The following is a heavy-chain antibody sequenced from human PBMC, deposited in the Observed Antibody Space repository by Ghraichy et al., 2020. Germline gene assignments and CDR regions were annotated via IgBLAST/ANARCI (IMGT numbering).Heavy chain of an antibody. CDR3: ARAIMYYYDSSGYSAPPDWDY. Sequence: ASVKVSCKASGYTFTSYYMHWVRQAPGQGLEWMGIINPSGGSTSYAQKFQGRVTMTRDTSTSTVYMELSSLRSEDTAVYYCARAIMYYYDSSGYSAPPDWDYWGQGTLVTVSS. CDR1: GYTFTSYY. CDR2: INPSGGST. D-gene: IGHD3-22*01. V-gene: IGHV1-46*01. J-gene: IGHJ4*02.